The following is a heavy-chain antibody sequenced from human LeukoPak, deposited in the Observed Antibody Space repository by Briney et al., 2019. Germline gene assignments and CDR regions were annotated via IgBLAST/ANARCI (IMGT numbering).Heavy chain of an antibody. Sequence: SETLSLTCTVSGGSISSGSYYWSWIRRPAGKGLEWIGRIYTSGSTNYNPSLKSRVTISVDTSKNQFSLKLSSVTAADTAVYYCARDTIFGVDPGYFDLWGRGTLVTVSS. CDR1: GGSISSGSYY. J-gene: IGHJ2*01. CDR3: ARDTIFGVDPGYFDL. V-gene: IGHV4-61*02. D-gene: IGHD3-3*01. CDR2: IYTSGST.